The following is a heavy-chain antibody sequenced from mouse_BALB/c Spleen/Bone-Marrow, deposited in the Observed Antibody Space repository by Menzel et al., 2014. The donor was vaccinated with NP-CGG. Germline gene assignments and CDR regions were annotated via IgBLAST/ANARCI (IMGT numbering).Heavy chain of an antibody. CDR2: INPYNDGT. V-gene: IGHV1-14*01. J-gene: IGHJ3*01. CDR3: ARDYGNLAWFAY. CDR1: GYTFTSYV. D-gene: IGHD2-1*01. Sequence: EVKLVESGPELVKPGASVKMSCKASGYTFTSYVMHWVKQKPGQGLEWIGYINPYNDGTKYNEKFKGKATLTSDKSSSTAYMELSGLTSEDSAVYYCARDYGNLAWFAYWGQGTLVTVSA.